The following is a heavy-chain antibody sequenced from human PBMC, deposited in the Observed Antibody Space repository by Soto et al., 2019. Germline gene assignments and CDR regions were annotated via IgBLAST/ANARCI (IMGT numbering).Heavy chain of an antibody. CDR2: IIPIFGTA. V-gene: IGHV1-69*06. CDR3: ASTKYDSRAYYYWYLGL. CDR1: EDTFRNYA. D-gene: IGHD3-22*01. J-gene: IGHJ2*01. Sequence: QVELVQSGAEVKKPGSSVKVSCQASEDTFRNYAISWVRQAPGQGLEWMGGIIPIFGTANYAQKFQAIVTITADTSAHTVYLELSSLRSEDTAVSYCASTKYDSRAYYYWYLGLWGRSTLVNVSS.